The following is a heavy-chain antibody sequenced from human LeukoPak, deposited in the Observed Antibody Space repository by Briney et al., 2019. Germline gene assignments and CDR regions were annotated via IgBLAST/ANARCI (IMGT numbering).Heavy chain of an antibody. CDR1: GFTFSSYA. J-gene: IGHJ2*01. CDR2: ISGSGGST. D-gene: IGHD3-22*01. Sequence: GGSLRLSCAASGFTFSSYAMSWVRQAPGKGLEWVSAISGSGGSTYYADSVKGRFTISRDNSKNTLYLQMNSLRAEDTAVYYCAKAGRITMIVVVISNWYFDLWGRGTLVTVSS. CDR3: AKAGRITMIVVVISNWYFDL. V-gene: IGHV3-23*01.